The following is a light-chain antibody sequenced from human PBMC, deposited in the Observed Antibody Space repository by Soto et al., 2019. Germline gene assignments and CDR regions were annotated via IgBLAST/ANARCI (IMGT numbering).Light chain of an antibody. V-gene: IGKV3-20*01. CDR3: QQYGTSPT. CDR2: GAS. CDR1: QSLITRY. J-gene: IGKJ5*01. Sequence: EIVLTQSPGTLSLFPGERATLSCRASQSLITRYLAWYQQKPGQAPRLLIYGASSRATGIPDRFSGSGSGTDFILTISRLEPEDFAVYSCQQYGTSPTFGQGTRLEIK.